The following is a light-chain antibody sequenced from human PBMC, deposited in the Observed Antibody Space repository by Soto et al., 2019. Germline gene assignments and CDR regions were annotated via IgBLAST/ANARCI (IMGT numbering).Light chain of an antibody. CDR2: DDS. CDR3: QSYDNILSAVV. CDR1: NIGSKS. V-gene: IGLV3-21*02. J-gene: IGLJ2*01. Sequence: SYELTQPPSVSVAPGQTARITCGGNNIGSKSVHWYQQKPGQAPVLVVYDDSDRPSGIPERFSGSNSGNTATLTIAGLQAEDEGDYYCQSYDNILSAVVFGGGTKLTVL.